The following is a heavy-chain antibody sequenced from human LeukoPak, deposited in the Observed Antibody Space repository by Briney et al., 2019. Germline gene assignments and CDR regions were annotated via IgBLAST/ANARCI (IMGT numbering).Heavy chain of an antibody. CDR2: VNLQGST. Sequence: SGTLSLTCGVSGGSITNTNYWPCVRQPPGKGLEWIGEVNLQGSTNYNPSLMGRVAISVDTSENHISLQLTSVTAADTAVYYCAREGGPYRPLDYSGQGTLVTVSS. CDR1: GGSITNTNY. V-gene: IGHV4-4*02. J-gene: IGHJ4*02. CDR3: AREGGPYRPLDY.